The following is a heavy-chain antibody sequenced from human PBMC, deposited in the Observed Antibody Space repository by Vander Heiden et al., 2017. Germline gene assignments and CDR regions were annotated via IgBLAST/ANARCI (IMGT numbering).Heavy chain of an antibody. J-gene: IGHJ6*02. CDR3: AKDASCYCSDGSCPVLGIDV. V-gene: IGHV3-23*04. Sequence: EVQLVESGGGLVEPGGDLRLSCAASGFTFSNYVRNWVRQATGMGLVCVSTIDGNHITYYAYSVKGRFTISRDNSKNTLYLQMDILRAEDTALYYCAKDASCYCSDGSCPVLGIDVWGQGTTVTVSS. D-gene: IGHD2-15*01. CDR2: IDGNHIT. CDR1: GFTFSNYV.